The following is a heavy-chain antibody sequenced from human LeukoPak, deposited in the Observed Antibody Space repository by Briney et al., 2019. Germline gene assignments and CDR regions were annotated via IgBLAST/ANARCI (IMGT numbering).Heavy chain of an antibody. D-gene: IGHD3-16*02. CDR2: IIPIFGTT. CDR3: ARSPLVGLGELSFGYLDD. CDR1: VGTFSTYA. Sequence: SVKVSCKASVGTFSTYAISWVRQAPGQGLEWMGGIIPIFGTTNYAQKFQGRVTITADESTSTAYMELSSLRSEDTAVYYCARSPLVGLGELSFGYLDDCGRGTLVTVSS. J-gene: IGHJ4*02. V-gene: IGHV1-69*01.